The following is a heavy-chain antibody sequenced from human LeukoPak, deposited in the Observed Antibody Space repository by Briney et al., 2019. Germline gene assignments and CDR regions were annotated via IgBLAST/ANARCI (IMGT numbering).Heavy chain of an antibody. J-gene: IGHJ5*02. D-gene: IGHD2-2*02. CDR2: INPSGGST. V-gene: IGHV1-46*01. Sequence: ASVKVSCKASGYTFTSYYMNWVRQAPGQGLEWMGIINPSGGSTSYAQKFQGRVTMTRDTSTSTVYMELSSLRSEDTAVYYCARDWGDCSSTSCYTMWFDPWGQGTLVTVSS. CDR3: ARDWGDCSSTSCYTMWFDP. CDR1: GYTFTSYY.